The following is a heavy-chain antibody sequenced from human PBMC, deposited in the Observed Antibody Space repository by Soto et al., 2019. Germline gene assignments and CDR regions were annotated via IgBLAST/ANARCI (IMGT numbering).Heavy chain of an antibody. CDR1: GFTFSDYH. D-gene: IGHD6-13*01. V-gene: IGHV3-11*01. CDR3: AGCSSSWYSYYYMDV. J-gene: IGHJ6*03. CDR2: ISSSGTTI. Sequence: GGSLRLSCAASGFTFSDYHMSWIRQAPGKGLEWVSYISSSGTTIYYADSVKGRFTISRDNAKNSLYLQMNSLRAEDTAVYYCAGCSSSWYSYYYMDVCGKGTTVTVSS.